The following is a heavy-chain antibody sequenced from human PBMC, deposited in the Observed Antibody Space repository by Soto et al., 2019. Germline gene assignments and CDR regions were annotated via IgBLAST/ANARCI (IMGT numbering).Heavy chain of an antibody. V-gene: IGHV3-23*01. D-gene: IGHD6-13*01. J-gene: IGHJ4*02. CDR2: INPSGDST. CDR1: GFTFSRHG. Sequence: GGSLRLSCVASGFTFSRHGLSWVRQAPGKGLEWVSTINPSGDSTFYADSVKGRFTISRGNSKNTVYLQMNSLSVGDTAVYLCAKVDVSTAGSFDYWGQGALVTVSS. CDR3: AKVDVSTAGSFDY.